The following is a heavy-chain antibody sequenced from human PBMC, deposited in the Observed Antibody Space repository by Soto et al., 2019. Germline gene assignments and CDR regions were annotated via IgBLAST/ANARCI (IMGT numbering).Heavy chain of an antibody. CDR3: ATYCGGDCSRFDI. J-gene: IGHJ3*02. V-gene: IGHV1-69*04. CDR2: IIPILGIA. Sequence: ASVKVSCKASGYTFTSYDINWVRQATGQGLEWMGRIIPILGIANYAQKFQGRVTITADKSTSTAYMELSSLSSEDTAVYYCATYCGGDCSRFDIRGQGTMVTVSS. CDR1: GYTFTSYD. D-gene: IGHD2-21*02.